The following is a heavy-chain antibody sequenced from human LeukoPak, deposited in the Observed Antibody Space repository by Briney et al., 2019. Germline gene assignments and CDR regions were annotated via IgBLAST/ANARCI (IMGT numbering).Heavy chain of an antibody. CDR1: GGSISSYY. CDR2: IYTSGST. D-gene: IGHD6-19*01. V-gene: IGHV4-4*07. J-gene: IGHJ4*02. Sequence: SETLSLTCTVSGGSISSYYWSWIRQPAGKGLEWIGRIYTSGSTNYNPSLKSRVTMSVDTSKNQFSLKLSSVTAADTAVYYCARAGYSRGWYYFDYWGQGTLVTVSS. CDR3: ARAGYSRGWYYFDY.